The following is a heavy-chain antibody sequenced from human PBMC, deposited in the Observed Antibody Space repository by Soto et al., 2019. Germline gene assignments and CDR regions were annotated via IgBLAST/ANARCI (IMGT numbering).Heavy chain of an antibody. V-gene: IGHV1-18*01. CDR2: ISAYNGNT. CDR3: ARTQGNTIFGVVTANWFDP. Sequence: ASVKVSCKASGYTFTSYGISWVRQAPGQGLEWMGWISAYNGNTNYAQKLQGRVTMTTDTSTSTAYMELRSLRSDDTAVYYCARTQGNTIFGVVTANWFDPWGQGTLVTVSS. CDR1: GYTFTSYG. D-gene: IGHD3-3*01. J-gene: IGHJ5*02.